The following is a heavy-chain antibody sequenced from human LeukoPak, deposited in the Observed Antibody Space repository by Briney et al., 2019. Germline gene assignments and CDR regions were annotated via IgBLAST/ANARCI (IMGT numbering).Heavy chain of an antibody. CDR3: AGNYGPYYFDY. D-gene: IGHD3-10*01. CDR1: GFTFSTYW. Sequence: GGSLRLSCAASGFTFSTYWMHWVRQDPGKGLVWVSRINSDGSSTSYADSVKGRFTISRDNAKNTLYLQMNSLRAEDTAVYYCAGNYGPYYFDYWGQGTLVTVSS. CDR2: INSDGSST. V-gene: IGHV3-74*01. J-gene: IGHJ4*02.